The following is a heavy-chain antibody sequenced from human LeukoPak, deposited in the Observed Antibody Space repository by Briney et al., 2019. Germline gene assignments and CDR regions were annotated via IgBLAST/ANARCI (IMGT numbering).Heavy chain of an antibody. V-gene: IGHV4-30-4*08. CDR2: IYYSGST. D-gene: IGHD3-10*01. CDR3: ARGRNYYQSGVYAY. Sequence: SETLSLTCTVSGGSISSGDYYWSWIRQPPGKGLEWIGYIYYSGSTYYNPSLKSRVTISVDTSKNQFSLKLSSVTAADTAVYYCARGRNYYQSGVYAYWGQGTLVTVSS. CDR1: GGSISSGDYY. J-gene: IGHJ4*02.